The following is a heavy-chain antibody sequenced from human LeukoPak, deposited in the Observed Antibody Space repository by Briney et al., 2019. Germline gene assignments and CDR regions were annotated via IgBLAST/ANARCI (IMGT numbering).Heavy chain of an antibody. J-gene: IGHJ4*02. V-gene: IGHV1-18*01. CDR2: ISSYNGNT. Sequence: SVKVSCKASGGTFSSYAISWVRQAPGQGLEWMGWISSYNGNTNYPERLQGRVTMTTDTSTRTAYMELRSLTSDDTAIYYCARDGPVNWGRLFDYWGQGTLVTVSS. CDR3: ARDGPVNWGRLFDY. CDR1: GGTFSSYA. D-gene: IGHD3-16*01.